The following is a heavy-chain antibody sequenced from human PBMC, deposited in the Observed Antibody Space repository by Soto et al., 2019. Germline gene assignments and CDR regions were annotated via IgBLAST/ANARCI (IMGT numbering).Heavy chain of an antibody. CDR1: GYTFTGYY. CDR2: INPNSGGT. J-gene: IGHJ6*02. D-gene: IGHD4-17*01. CDR3: ARFFEAVTTIYYYYGMDV. V-gene: IGHV1-2*02. Sequence: ASVKVSCKASGYTFTGYYMHWVRQAPGQGLEWMGWINPNSGGTNYAQKFQGRVTMTRDTSISTAYMELSRLRSDDTAVYYCARFFEAVTTIYYYYGMDVWGQGTTVTVSS.